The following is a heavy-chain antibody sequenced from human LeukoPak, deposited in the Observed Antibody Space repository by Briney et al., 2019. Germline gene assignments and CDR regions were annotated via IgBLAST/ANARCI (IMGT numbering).Heavy chain of an antibody. CDR2: IYYSGST. Sequence: SETLSLTCSVSGSPISSRNYYWGWIRQPPGKGLEWIGSIYYSGSTYYNPSLKSRVTISVDTSKNQFSLKLSSVTAADTAVYYCARAPAYSSGWYVDGYFDYWGQGTLVTVSS. CDR1: GSPISSRNYY. J-gene: IGHJ4*02. CDR3: ARAPAYSSGWYVDGYFDY. V-gene: IGHV4-39*01. D-gene: IGHD6-19*01.